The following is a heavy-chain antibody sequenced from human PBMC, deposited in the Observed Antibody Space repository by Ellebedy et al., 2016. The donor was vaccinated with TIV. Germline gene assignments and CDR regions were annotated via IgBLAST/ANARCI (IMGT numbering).Heavy chain of an antibody. CDR3: TTVYRYNYDSV. V-gene: IGHV3-15*01. CDR2: IKSKTDGGAA. J-gene: IGHJ4*02. Sequence: GESLKISCAASGFTFSNAWMNWVRQAPGKGLEWVGRIKSKTDGGAADYAAPVKGRFTISSDDSKNTLYLQMNSLKTEDTAVYLCTTVYRYNYDSVWGQGTLVTVSS. CDR1: GFTFSNAW. D-gene: IGHD5-18*01.